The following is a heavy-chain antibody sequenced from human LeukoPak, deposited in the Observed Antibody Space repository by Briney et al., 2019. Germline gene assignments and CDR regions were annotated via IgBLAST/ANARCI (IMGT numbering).Heavy chain of an antibody. CDR3: ARGPRITLIRGGQWYYYMDV. J-gene: IGHJ6*03. CDR1: GGTFSNYG. D-gene: IGHD3-10*01. Sequence: ASVKVSCKASGGTFSNYGINWVRQAPGQGLEWMGVIIPIFDTANYAQKFQGRLTITADKSTTTAYMELSSLRSEDTAVYYCARGPRITLIRGGQWYYYMDVWGKGTTVTISS. V-gene: IGHV1-69*06. CDR2: IIPIFDTA.